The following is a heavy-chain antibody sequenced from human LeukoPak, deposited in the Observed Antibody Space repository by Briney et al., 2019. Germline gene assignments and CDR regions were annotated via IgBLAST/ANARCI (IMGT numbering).Heavy chain of an antibody. CDR2: IRGSPGTT. J-gene: IGHJ5*02. D-gene: IGHD3-22*01. CDR1: GCTFSSYE. CDR3: ARGGDYERSGYYFDL. V-gene: IGHV3-48*03. Sequence: PGGSLRLSCAPSGCTFSSYEMKLVRQAPGKGLERVAHIRGSPGTTYYADSVKGRFTISRDNAQDSLYLQMNTLRAEDTAVYYCARGGDYERSGYYFDLWGQGTLVTVSS.